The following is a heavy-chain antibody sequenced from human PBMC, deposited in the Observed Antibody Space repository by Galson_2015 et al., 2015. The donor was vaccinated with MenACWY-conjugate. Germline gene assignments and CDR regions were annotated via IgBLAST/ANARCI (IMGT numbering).Heavy chain of an antibody. V-gene: IGHV3-23*01. CDR1: GFTFSSYA. D-gene: IGHD3-9*01. CDR3: AKDLVKNYEMLTGYYNA. Sequence: SLRLSCAASGFTFSSYAMTWVRQAPGKGLEWVSTFSGGTTYYAASVKGRFIISRDNSKETLFLQMNSLSAEDTATYYCAKDLVKNYEMLTGYYNAWGQGTQVTVSS. J-gene: IGHJ4*02. CDR2: FSGGTT.